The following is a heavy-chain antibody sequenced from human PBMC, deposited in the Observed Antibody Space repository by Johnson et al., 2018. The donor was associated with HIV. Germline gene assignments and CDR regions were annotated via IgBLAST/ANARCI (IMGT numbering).Heavy chain of an antibody. CDR2: ISSTGSTI. Sequence: QVQLVESGGGVVQPGRSLRLSCAASGFTFSDYYMSWTRQAPGKGLEWVSYISSTGSTIYYADSVKGRFTISRDNARNSLYLQMNSLRAEDTAVYYCAGGWSDAFDIWGQGTMVTVSS. CDR1: GFTFSDYY. CDR3: AGGWSDAFDI. D-gene: IGHD6-19*01. J-gene: IGHJ3*02. V-gene: IGHV3-11*04.